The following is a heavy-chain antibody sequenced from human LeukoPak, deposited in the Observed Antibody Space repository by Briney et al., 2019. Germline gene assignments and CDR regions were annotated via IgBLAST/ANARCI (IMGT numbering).Heavy chain of an antibody. CDR1: GYTFTRYG. CDR2: ISAYNGNT. CDR3: ARDRVAVTYYYYMDV. J-gene: IGHJ6*03. V-gene: IGHV1-18*01. D-gene: IGHD3-10*01. Sequence: ASVKVSCKASGYTFTRYGISWVRHAPGQGLEWMGWISAYNGNTNYAQKLQGRVTMTTDTSTTTAYMELRSLRSDDTAVYYCARDRVAVTYYYYMDVWGKGTTVTISS.